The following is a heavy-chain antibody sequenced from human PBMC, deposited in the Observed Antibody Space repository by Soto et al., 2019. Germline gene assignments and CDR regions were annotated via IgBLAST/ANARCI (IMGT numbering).Heavy chain of an antibody. J-gene: IGHJ6*02. Sequence: SVKVSCKASGGTFSSYAISWVRQAPGQGLEWMGGIIPIFGTANYAQKFQGRVTITADESTSTAYMELSSLRSEDTAVYYCAREYSTGSSGYPYYYGMDVWGQGTTVTVS. CDR2: IIPIFGTA. CDR3: AREYSTGSSGYPYYYGMDV. CDR1: GGTFSSYA. V-gene: IGHV1-69*13. D-gene: IGHD3-22*01.